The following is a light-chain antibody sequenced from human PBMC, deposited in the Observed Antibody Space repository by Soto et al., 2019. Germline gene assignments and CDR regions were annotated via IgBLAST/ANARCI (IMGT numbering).Light chain of an antibody. V-gene: IGKV3-15*01. CDR2: GAS. J-gene: IGKJ1*01. CDR1: QSVTANY. CDR3: QQYKLWCT. Sequence: EIVLTLSPGTLSLSPGERATLSCRASQSVTANYLAWYQQKPGQAPRLLIYGASTRATGIPARFSGSGSGTEFTLTISSLQSEDFAVYYCQQYKLWCTFGQGTKVDIK.